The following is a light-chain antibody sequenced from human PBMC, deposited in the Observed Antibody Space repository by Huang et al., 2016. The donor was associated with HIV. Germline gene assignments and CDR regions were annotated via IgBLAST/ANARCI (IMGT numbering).Light chain of an antibody. CDR3: QQLNDYPWT. CDR2: AAS. V-gene: IGKV1-9*01. CDR1: EGISSY. Sequence: IQLTQSPSSLSASVGDRVTITCRASEGISSYLAWYQQKSGKAPKFLIYAASTLQRGVPSRFSGSGSGTDFTLTISSLQPEDFVTYYCQQLNDYPWTFGQGTKVEIK. J-gene: IGKJ1*01.